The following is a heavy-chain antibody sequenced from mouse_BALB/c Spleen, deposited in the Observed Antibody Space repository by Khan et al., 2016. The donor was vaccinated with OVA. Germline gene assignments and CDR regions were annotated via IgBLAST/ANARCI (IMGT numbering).Heavy chain of an antibody. V-gene: IGHV1-63*02. D-gene: IGHD2-1*01. CDR2: IYPGGYST. J-gene: IGHJ1*01. CDR3: VRVSTWCFYV. Sequence: QVQLQQSGGEVVRPGTSVKISCKASGYTFTNYWLGWVKQRPGHGLEWIGDIYPGGYSTNYNENFKDKATLTEDTSSTTANMQLSSLTSEDSAVYFCVRVSTWCFYVWGEGTTVTVS. CDR1: GYTFTNYW.